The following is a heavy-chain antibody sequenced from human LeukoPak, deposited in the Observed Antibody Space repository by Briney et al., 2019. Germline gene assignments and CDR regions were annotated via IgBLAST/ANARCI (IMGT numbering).Heavy chain of an antibody. Sequence: GGSLRLSRAASGFTFSSYWMSWVRQAPGKGLEWVANIKKDGSEKYYADAVKGRFTISRDNAKSSLYLQMNSLRAEDTAIYYCARDLSGVTGYTYGRGIDYWGQGTLATVSS. J-gene: IGHJ4*02. CDR1: GFTFSSYW. CDR3: ARDLSGVTGYTYGRGIDY. CDR2: IKKDGSEK. V-gene: IGHV3-7*01. D-gene: IGHD5-18*01.